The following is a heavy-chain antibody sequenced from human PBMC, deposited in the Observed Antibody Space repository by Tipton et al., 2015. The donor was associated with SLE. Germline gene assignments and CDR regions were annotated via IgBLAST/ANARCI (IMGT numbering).Heavy chain of an antibody. V-gene: IGHV4-59*01. D-gene: IGHD3-22*01. CDR2: IHFSGST. J-gene: IGHJ4*02. CDR3: ARGGDRYFDSGGFYDYFDY. CDR1: GGSISNYY. Sequence: LRLSCSVSGGSISNYYWSWIRQPPGMGLEWLAYIHFSGSTNYNPSLRSRLTISVDTSKIQFSLRLSSVTAADTALYYCARGGDRYFDSGGFYDYFDYWGQGTLVTVSS.